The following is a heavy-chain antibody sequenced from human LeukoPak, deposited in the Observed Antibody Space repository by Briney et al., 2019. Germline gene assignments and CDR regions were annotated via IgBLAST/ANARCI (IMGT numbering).Heavy chain of an antibody. V-gene: IGHV3-53*01. CDR1: GFTVSSHY. Sequence: PGGSLRLSCAASGFTVSSHYMSWVRQAPGKGLEWVSVIYSGGTTYYADSVKGRFTISRDNSKNTLYLQMNSLRAEDTAVYYCARVYYYYYYMDVWGKGTTVTVSS. J-gene: IGHJ6*03. CDR3: ARVYYYYYYMDV. CDR2: IYSGGTT.